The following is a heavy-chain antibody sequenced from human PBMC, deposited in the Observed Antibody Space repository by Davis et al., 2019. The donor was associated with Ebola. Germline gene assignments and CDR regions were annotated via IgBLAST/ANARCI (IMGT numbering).Heavy chain of an antibody. CDR3: ARDRYSDGSGYFFEQSH. V-gene: IGHV1-69*13. CDR2: IIPVFGIP. CDR1: GGTFSSYA. Sequence: SVKVSCKASGGTFSSYAISWVRQAPGQGLDWMGGIIPVFGIPKYAQKFQGRVTITADESTSTAHMELSSLRPEDTAVYYCARDRYSDGSGYFFEQSHWGQGTLVTVSS. J-gene: IGHJ4*02. D-gene: IGHD3-22*01.